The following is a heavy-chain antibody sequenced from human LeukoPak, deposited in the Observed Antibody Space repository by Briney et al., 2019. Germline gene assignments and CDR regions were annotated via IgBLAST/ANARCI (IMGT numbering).Heavy chain of an antibody. Sequence: HPGGSLRLSCAASGFPFSSYAMHWVRQAPGKGLEWVAVISYDGSNQYYADSVKGRFTVSRDNSKTTLYLQMNSLKAEDTAVHYCARGDYYDSSAYYYGSFDYWGQGTLVTVSS. CDR1: GFPFSSYA. D-gene: IGHD3-22*01. V-gene: IGHV3-30*04. CDR2: ISYDGSNQ. J-gene: IGHJ4*02. CDR3: ARGDYYDSSAYYYGSFDY.